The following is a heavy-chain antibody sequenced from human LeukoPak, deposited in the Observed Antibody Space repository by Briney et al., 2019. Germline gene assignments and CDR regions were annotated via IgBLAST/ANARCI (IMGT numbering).Heavy chain of an antibody. Sequence: GGSLRLSCAASGFTFSSYGMHWVRQAPGKGLEWVAVISYDGNIKYYADSVKGRFTISRDNSKNTLYLQMNSLRTDDTAVYYCAKELVDGYDFDHWGQGTPVTVSS. D-gene: IGHD5-24*01. J-gene: IGHJ4*02. CDR2: ISYDGNIK. CDR1: GFTFSSYG. V-gene: IGHV3-30*18. CDR3: AKELVDGYDFDH.